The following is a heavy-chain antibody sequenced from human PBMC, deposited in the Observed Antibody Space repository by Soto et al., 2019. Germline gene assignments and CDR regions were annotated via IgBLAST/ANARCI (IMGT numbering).Heavy chain of an antibody. Sequence: PGGSLRLSCVASGFTFRSYTMNWVRQAPGKGLEWVSSINNDGSRTWYADSVRGRIAMSRDNARNLVYLQMNSLRAEDTAVYYCGTTFEYWGQGALVTVSS. D-gene: IGHD1-26*01. CDR3: GTTFEY. CDR2: INNDGSRT. CDR1: GFTFRSYT. J-gene: IGHJ4*02. V-gene: IGHV3-74*01.